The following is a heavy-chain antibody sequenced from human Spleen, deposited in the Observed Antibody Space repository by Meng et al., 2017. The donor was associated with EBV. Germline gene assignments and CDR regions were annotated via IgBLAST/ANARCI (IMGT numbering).Heavy chain of an antibody. J-gene: IGHJ4*02. V-gene: IGHV1-18*01. CDR2: ISGYNGDT. D-gene: IGHD3-22*01. CDR1: GYTFTNYG. CDR3: ARTSDYDGSGYSYYFDY. Sequence: VQLVQDGSELKKPGASVKVSCKASGYTFTNYGITWVRQAPGQGLEWMGWISGYNGDTNYAQRLQGRVTMTTDTSTSTAYMELRSLRSDDTAVYYCARTSDYDGSGYSYYFDYWGQGSLVTVSS.